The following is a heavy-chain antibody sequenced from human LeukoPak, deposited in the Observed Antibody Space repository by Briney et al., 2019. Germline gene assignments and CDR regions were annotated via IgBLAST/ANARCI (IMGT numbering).Heavy chain of an antibody. Sequence: GASVKVSCKASGCTFTSYYMHWVRQAPGQGLEWMGLINPTGGSTGYAQKFQGRVTMTRDMSTSTDYMELSSLRSEDTAIYYCARDNSVGDNAWWFDPWGQGTLVIVSS. CDR2: INPTGGST. J-gene: IGHJ5*02. D-gene: IGHD1-26*01. V-gene: IGHV1-46*01. CDR3: ARDNSVGDNAWWFDP. CDR1: GCTFTSYY.